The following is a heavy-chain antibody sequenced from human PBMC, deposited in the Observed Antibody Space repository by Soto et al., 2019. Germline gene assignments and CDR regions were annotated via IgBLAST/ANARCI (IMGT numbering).Heavy chain of an antibody. CDR3: ARVRRYGSGSYSYYYYGMDV. D-gene: IGHD3-10*01. J-gene: IGHJ6*02. CDR1: GFTVSSNY. CDR2: IYSGGST. Sequence: GGSLRLSCAASGFTVSSNYMSWVRQAPGKGLEWVSVIYSGGSTYYADSVKGRFTISRDNSKYTLYLQMNSLRAEDTAVYYCARVRRYGSGSYSYYYYGMDVWGQGTTVTVSS. V-gene: IGHV3-53*01.